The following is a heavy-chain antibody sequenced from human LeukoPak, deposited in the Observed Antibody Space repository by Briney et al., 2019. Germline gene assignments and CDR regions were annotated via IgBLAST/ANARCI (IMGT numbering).Heavy chain of an antibody. CDR3: ARIKEVEDRELLLDSYFDY. CDR2: ISSSGSTI. J-gene: IGHJ4*02. CDR1: GFTFSSYA. D-gene: IGHD1-26*01. Sequence: GGSLRLSCAASGFTFSSYAMSWIRQAPGKGLEWVSYISSSGSTIYYADSVKGRFTISRDNAKNSLYLQMNSLRAEDTAVYYCARIKEVEDRELLLDSYFDYWGQGTLVTVSS. V-gene: IGHV3-11*01.